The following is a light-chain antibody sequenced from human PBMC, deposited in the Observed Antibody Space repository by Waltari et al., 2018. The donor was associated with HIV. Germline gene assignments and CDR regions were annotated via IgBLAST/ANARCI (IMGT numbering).Light chain of an antibody. CDR1: KHIEMY. Sequence: DIQITQSPSSRSHSLTDRFTITCRASKHIEMYGNWYHQEAGKAPLRLIFSASPLQSGVPSRFSGGRSGTDFTLSISSLQPEDSGIYFCQQTYAGPVTFGGGTKVEIK. CDR3: QQTYAGPVT. CDR2: SAS. J-gene: IGKJ4*01. V-gene: IGKV1-39*01.